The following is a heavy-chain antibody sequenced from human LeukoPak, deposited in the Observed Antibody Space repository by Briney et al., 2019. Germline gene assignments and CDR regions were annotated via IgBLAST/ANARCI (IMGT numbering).Heavy chain of an antibody. V-gene: IGHV4-38-2*02. J-gene: IGHJ4*02. CDR1: GYSIRSDYY. CDR2: IYHSGST. CDR3: ARAIEVGAMTPFDY. D-gene: IGHD1-26*01. Sequence: SETLSLTCTVSGYSIRSDYYWGWIRQPPGKGLEWIGSIYHSGSTYYNPSLKSRVTISVDTSKNQFSLKLSSVTAADTAVYYCARAIEVGAMTPFDYWGQGTLVTVSS.